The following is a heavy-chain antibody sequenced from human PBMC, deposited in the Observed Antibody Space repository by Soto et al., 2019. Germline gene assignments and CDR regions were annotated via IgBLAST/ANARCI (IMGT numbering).Heavy chain of an antibody. V-gene: IGHV4-39*01. J-gene: IGHJ5*02. CDR3: ARHYSSGSRNWFDP. D-gene: IGHD6-19*01. CDR2: IYYSGST. CDR1: GGSINSSSYF. Sequence: SETLSLTCSVSGGSINSSSYFWGWVRQPPGKGLEWIGSIYYSGSTYYNPSLRSRVTISVDTSKNQFSLKLSSVTAADTAVFYCARHYSSGSRNWFDPWGQGTLVTV.